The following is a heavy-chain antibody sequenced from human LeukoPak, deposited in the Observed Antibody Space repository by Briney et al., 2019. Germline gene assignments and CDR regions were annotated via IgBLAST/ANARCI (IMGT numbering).Heavy chain of an antibody. CDR2: ISGSVIGT. CDR1: GFTLSSYA. V-gene: IGHV3-23*01. Sequence: GGSLRLSCAASGFTLSSYAMSWVRQALGKGLEGVSGISGSVIGTYYVDSVKGRFTISRDNSKNTIYLQMNSLRAEDTAVYYCAKRGVTRTYYFDWWGQGTLVTVSS. CDR3: AKRGVTRTYYFDW. D-gene: IGHD1-1*01. J-gene: IGHJ4*02.